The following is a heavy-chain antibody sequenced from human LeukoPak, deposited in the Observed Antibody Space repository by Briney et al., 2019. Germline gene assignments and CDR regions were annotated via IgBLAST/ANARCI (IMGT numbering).Heavy chain of an antibody. CDR1: GGSISNYY. CDR3: ARLDSSGWLYYFDY. D-gene: IGHD6-19*01. CDR2: IYYSGST. V-gene: IGHV4-59*12. Sequence: SETLSLTCTVSGGSISNYYWSWIRQPPGKGLEWIGYIYYSGSTNYNPSLKSRVTISVDKSKNQFSLKLSSVTAADTAVYYCARLDSSGWLYYFDYWGQGTLVTVSS. J-gene: IGHJ4*02.